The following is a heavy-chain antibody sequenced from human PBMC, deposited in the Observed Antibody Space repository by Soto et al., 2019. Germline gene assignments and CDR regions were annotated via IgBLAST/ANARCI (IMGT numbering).Heavy chain of an antibody. D-gene: IGHD6-19*01. Sequence: SETLSLTCSVSGGSISGSYWSWIRQSPGKGLEWLGYAYYTGSTNYSPSLRSRVSISVDTSKNEFSLRLSSVTAADTAVYFCARSVAVPGAHIDYWGQGTQVTVSS. J-gene: IGHJ4*02. CDR3: ARSVAVPGAHIDY. CDR2: AYYTGST. CDR1: GGSISGSY. V-gene: IGHV4-59*01.